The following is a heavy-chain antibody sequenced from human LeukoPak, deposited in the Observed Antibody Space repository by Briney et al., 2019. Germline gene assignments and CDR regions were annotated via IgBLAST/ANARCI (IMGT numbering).Heavy chain of an antibody. V-gene: IGHV3-43*01. Sequence: GGSLRLSCVGSGFTFDDYTMYWVRQAPGKGLEWVSLINWDGGRTYYADSVKGRFTISRDNSKNSLYLQMNSLRTEDTALYFCAKDPRITAHSNWFDPWGQGTLVTVSS. CDR1: GFTFDDYT. CDR2: INWDGGRT. J-gene: IGHJ5*02. CDR3: AKDPRITAHSNWFDP. D-gene: IGHD6-6*01.